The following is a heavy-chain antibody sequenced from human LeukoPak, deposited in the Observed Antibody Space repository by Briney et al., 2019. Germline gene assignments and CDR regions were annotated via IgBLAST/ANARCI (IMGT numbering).Heavy chain of an antibody. CDR1: GCSISSGYY. CDR2: IYHSGST. Sequence: PSETLSLTCTVSGCSISSGYYWGWIRQPPGKGLEWIGSIYHSGSTYYNPSLKSRVTISVDTSKNQFSLKLSSVTAADTAVYYCARDPYCSGGSCYVWDAFDIWGQGTMVTVSS. V-gene: IGHV4-38-2*02. D-gene: IGHD2-15*01. J-gene: IGHJ3*02. CDR3: ARDPYCSGGSCYVWDAFDI.